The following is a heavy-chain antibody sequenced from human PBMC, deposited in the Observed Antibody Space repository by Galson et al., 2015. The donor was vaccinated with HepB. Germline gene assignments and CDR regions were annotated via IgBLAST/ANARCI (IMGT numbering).Heavy chain of an antibody. CDR3: AKAVGVRGVMDY. Sequence: SLRLSCAASGFTFSSYAMSWVRQAPGKGLEWVSAISGSGGSTYYADSVKGRFTISRDNSKNTLYLQMNSLRAEDTAVYYCAKAVGVRGVMDYWGQGTLVTVSS. J-gene: IGHJ4*02. CDR1: GFTFSSYA. V-gene: IGHV3-23*01. CDR2: ISGSGGST. D-gene: IGHD3-10*01.